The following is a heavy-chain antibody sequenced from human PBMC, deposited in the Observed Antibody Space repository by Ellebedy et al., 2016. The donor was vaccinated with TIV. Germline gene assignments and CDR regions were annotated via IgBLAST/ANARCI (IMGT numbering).Heavy chain of an antibody. V-gene: IGHV1-69*10. D-gene: IGHD4-23*01. CDR1: GYTFSNFG. Sequence: AASVKVSCKASGYTFSNFGINWVRQAPGQGLEWMGGIIPILGKANYAQKFQGRVTITADESTYTAYMELSSLRSEDTAVYYCARVGNYYGGNPSYYFDYWGQGTLVTVSS. CDR3: ARVGNYYGGNPSYYFDY. CDR2: IIPILGKA. J-gene: IGHJ4*02.